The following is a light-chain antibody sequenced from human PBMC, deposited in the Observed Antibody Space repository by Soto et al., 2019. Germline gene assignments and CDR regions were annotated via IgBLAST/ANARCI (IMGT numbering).Light chain of an antibody. CDR3: QQFAISTT. V-gene: IGKV1-5*01. Sequence: IQMTQSPSTLSASVGDRVTITCRASHNIERWMAWYQQKPGKAPSLLIFDASTLHSGVPSQFSGSGSGTDFTLTISSLQPDDFATYYCQQFAISTTFGQGTKVDIK. J-gene: IGKJ1*01. CDR2: DAS. CDR1: HNIERW.